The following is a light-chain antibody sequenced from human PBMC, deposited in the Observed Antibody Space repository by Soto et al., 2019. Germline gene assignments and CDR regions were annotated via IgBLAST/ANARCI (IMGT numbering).Light chain of an antibody. Sequence: DIQMTLSPSSLSASVGDRFTITCRASQSISSYLNWYQQKPGKAPELLIYGASTLQSGVPSRFSGSGSGTAFTLTISSLQIEDFATYFCQQAYSSPWTFGQGTRVEIK. CDR1: QSISSY. CDR2: GAS. V-gene: IGKV1-39*01. J-gene: IGKJ1*01. CDR3: QQAYSSPWT.